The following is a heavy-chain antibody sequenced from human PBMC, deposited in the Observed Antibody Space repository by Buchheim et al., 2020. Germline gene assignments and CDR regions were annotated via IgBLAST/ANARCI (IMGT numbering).Heavy chain of an antibody. J-gene: IGHJ4*02. CDR3: ARGGGYYFDV. CDR1: GFTFSSYE. V-gene: IGHV3-30*03. D-gene: IGHD6-25*01. Sequence: VQLVESGGGVVQPGRSLKLSCAASGFTFSSYEMHWVRQAPGKGLAWVGFISHDGGDKYYADSVEGRFTITRDNSTNTLYLHLNSLRDDDTAVYYCARGGGYYFDVWGQGSL. CDR2: ISHDGGDK.